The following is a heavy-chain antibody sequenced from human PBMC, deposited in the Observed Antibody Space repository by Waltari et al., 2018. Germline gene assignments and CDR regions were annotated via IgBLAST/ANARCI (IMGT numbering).Heavy chain of an antibody. Sequence: EVQLLESGGGLVQPGGSLRLSCAASGFIFRDYAMTWVRQAPGKGLEWVSTINQNGGTTHYADSVKGRFAISRDNSKNSLYLQMNSLRAEDTALYYCAWGVTAGSWGQGTLVTASS. CDR1: GFIFRDYA. CDR2: INQNGGTT. D-gene: IGHD2-8*01. J-gene: IGHJ5*02. CDR3: AWGVTAGS. V-gene: IGHV3-23*01.